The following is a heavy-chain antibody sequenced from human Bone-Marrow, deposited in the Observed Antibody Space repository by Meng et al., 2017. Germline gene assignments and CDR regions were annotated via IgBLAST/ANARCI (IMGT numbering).Heavy chain of an antibody. CDR3: ASSIDYGDYYFDF. J-gene: IGHJ4*02. D-gene: IGHD4-17*01. CDR1: GDNVSSNSAA. CDR2: TYYKSKWSN. V-gene: IGHV6-1*01. Sequence: QVQLQQSGPGLVKPSQTLSLTCAISGDNVSSNSAAWNWIRQSPSRGLEWLGRTYYKSKWSNNYAVSVKSRITINPDTSKNQFSLQLNSVTPEDTAVYYCASSIDYGDYYFDFWGQGTLVTVSS.